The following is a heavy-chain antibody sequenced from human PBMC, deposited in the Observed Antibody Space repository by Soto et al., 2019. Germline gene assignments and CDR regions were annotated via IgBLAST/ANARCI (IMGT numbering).Heavy chain of an antibody. CDR1: GGSISNNDYY. CDR2: IFYSGST. J-gene: IGHJ6*02. Sequence: SETLSLTCTVSGGSISNNDYYWSWIRQPPGKGLECIGYIFYSGSTYYNPSLESRITMSVDTSKNQFSLQLSSVTPADTAVYFCARAIFRVVLARYSMDVWGQGTTVTVSS. CDR3: ARAIFRVVLARYSMDV. D-gene: IGHD3-3*01. V-gene: IGHV4-30-4*01.